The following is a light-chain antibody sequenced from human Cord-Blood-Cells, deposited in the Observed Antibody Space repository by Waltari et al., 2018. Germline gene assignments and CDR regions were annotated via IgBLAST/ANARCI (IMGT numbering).Light chain of an antibody. J-gene: IGKJ2*01. CDR3: QQSYSTPNT. CDR2: AAS. V-gene: IGKV1-39*01. Sequence: DIQMTQSPSSLSASVGDRVTITCRASQSISSYLNWYQQKPGKAPKLLIYAASSLQSGVPSRFSGSGSGTDFTLTISSLQPEEFATYYCQQSYSTPNTFGQGTKLEIK. CDR1: QSISSY.